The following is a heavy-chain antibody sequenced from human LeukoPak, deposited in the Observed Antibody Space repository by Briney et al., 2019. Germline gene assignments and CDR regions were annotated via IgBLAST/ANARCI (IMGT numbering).Heavy chain of an antibody. CDR3: ARAAAAGYYYYYMDV. CDR1: GFTFDDYG. V-gene: IGHV3-20*04. J-gene: IGHJ6*03. D-gene: IGHD6-13*01. CDR2: INWNGGST. Sequence: GGSLRPSCAASGFTFDDYGMSWVRHAPGKGLEWVSGINWNGGSTGYADSVKGRFTISRDNAKNSLYLQMNSLRAEDTALYYCARAAAAGYYYYYMDVWGKGTTVTVSS.